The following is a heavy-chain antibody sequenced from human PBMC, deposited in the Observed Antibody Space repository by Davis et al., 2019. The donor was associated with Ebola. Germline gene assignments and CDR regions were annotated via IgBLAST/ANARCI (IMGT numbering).Heavy chain of an antibody. CDR1: GFTFSSYS. D-gene: IGHD3-9*01. CDR3: ASRRGGPQNGWDILAGYP. V-gene: IGHV3-21*01. CDR2: ISSSSSYI. Sequence: GESLKISCAASGFTFSSYSMNWVRQAPGKGLEWVSSISSSSSYIYYADSVKGRFTISRDNAKNSLYLQMNSLRAEDTAVYYCASRRGGPQNGWDILAGYPWGQGTLVTVSS. J-gene: IGHJ4*02.